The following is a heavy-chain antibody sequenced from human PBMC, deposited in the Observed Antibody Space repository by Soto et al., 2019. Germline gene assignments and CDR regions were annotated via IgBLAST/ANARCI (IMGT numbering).Heavy chain of an antibody. CDR2: VNPDTGAS. CDR3: AIDVGDRLGYFES. V-gene: IGHV1-2*02. D-gene: IGHD1-26*01. CDR1: GHSFIDYY. Sequence: QVHLVQSGAELRKPGDSVKVSCKTSGHSFIDYYIHWIRQAPGRGPEWIGWVNPDTGASNFAQNFRDRVILARDTSVDTNYMDLRRLTSDDTAIYFCAIDVGDRLGYFESWGQGTQVTVSS. J-gene: IGHJ4*02.